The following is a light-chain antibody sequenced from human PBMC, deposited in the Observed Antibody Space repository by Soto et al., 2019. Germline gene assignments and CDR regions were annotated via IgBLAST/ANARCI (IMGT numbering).Light chain of an antibody. CDR2: EAS. CDR1: QGITSA. J-gene: IGKJ4*01. V-gene: IGKV1-13*01. CDR3: QQFHNYPLT. Sequence: AIQLTQSPSSLSASVRDRVTITCRASQGITSALACWQKKPGSPPKLLIYEASNLETGVPSRFSGSGSGTDFTLTISSLQPEDFATYYCQQFHNYPLTFGGGTRVEI.